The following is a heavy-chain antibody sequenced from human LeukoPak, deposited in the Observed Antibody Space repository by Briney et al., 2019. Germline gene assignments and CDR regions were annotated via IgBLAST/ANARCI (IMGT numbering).Heavy chain of an antibody. CDR2: IYYSGST. Sequence: SETLSLTCTVSGGSVRSSTYFWSWIRQPPGKGLEWIGYIYYSGSTNYNPSLKSRVTISVDTSKNQFSLKLSSVTAADTAVYYCARSVPAAAVWGQGTLVTVSS. CDR3: ARSVPAAAV. J-gene: IGHJ4*02. CDR1: GGSVRSSTYF. D-gene: IGHD2-2*01. V-gene: IGHV4-61*01.